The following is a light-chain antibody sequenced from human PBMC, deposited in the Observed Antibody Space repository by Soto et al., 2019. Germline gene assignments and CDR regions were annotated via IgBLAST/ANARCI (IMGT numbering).Light chain of an antibody. J-gene: IGKJ4*01. Sequence: EIVLTQSPATLSLSPGERATLACRASQTVTFTYLAWYQQKPGRAPRLLIYGTSSRATGIPDRFSGSGSGTDFSLTISGLDPEDFAVYYCQQSETSPLTFGGGTRV. CDR2: GTS. CDR3: QQSETSPLT. CDR1: QTVTFTY. V-gene: IGKV3-20*01.